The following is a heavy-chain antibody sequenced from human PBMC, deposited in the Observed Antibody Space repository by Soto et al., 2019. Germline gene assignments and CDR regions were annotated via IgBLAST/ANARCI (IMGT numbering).Heavy chain of an antibody. D-gene: IGHD6-13*01. V-gene: IGHV3-30-3*01. J-gene: IGHJ4*02. Sequence: GGSLRLSCAASGFTFSSYAMHWVRQAPGKGLEWVAVISYDGSNKYYADSVKGRFTISRDNSKNTLYLQMNSLRAEDTAVYYCARDGGQQLVPDYWGQGTLVTVSS. CDR1: GFTFSSYA. CDR3: ARDGGQQLVPDY. CDR2: ISYDGSNK.